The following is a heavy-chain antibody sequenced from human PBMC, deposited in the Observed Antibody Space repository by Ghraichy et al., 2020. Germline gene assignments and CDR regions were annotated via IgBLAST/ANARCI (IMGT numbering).Heavy chain of an antibody. J-gene: IGHJ4*02. D-gene: IGHD3-9*01. CDR1: GGSITNNSYY. CDR2: IYYSGST. V-gene: IGHV4-39*01. CDR3: ASSLIVRYFDWTNTAPFNY. Sequence: SETLSLTCTVSGGSITNNSYYWGWIRQPPGKGLEWVGSIYYSGSTHYNPSFKSRVTISVDTSKNQFSLKLSSVTAADTAVYHFASSLIVRYFDWTNTAPFNYWGQGTLVTVSS.